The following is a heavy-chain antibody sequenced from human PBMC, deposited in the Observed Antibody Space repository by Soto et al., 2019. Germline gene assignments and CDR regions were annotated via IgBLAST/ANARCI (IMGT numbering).Heavy chain of an antibody. CDR1: GFTFSSYA. J-gene: IGHJ3*02. Sequence: EVQLLESGGSLVQPGGSLSLSCAASGFTFSSYAMSWVRQAPGKGLDWVSSISGSGTSTYYADSVKGRFTISRDNSKNTLYLQMNSLRAEDTALYYCAKDLVVYAITDPFDIWGQGTMVTVSS. CDR3: AKDLVVYAITDPFDI. V-gene: IGHV3-23*01. D-gene: IGHD2-8*02. CDR2: ISGSGTST.